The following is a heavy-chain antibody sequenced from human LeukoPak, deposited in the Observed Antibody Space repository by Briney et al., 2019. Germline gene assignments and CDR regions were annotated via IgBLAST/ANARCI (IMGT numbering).Heavy chain of an antibody. CDR3: ARDRGLRSVAEYFQH. V-gene: IGHV1-46*03. Sequence: ASVKVSCKASGYTFTSYYMHWVRQAPGQGLEWMGIINPSGGSTSYAQKFQGRVTMTRDTSTSTVYVELSSLRSEDTAVYYCARDRGLRSVAEYFQHWGQGTLVTVSS. CDR1: GYTFTSYY. D-gene: IGHD2/OR15-2a*01. CDR2: INPSGGST. J-gene: IGHJ1*01.